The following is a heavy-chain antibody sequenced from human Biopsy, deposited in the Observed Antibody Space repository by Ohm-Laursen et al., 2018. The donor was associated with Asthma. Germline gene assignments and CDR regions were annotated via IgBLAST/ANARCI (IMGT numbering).Heavy chain of an antibody. CDR1: GGSFSGYY. D-gene: IGHD3-3*01. Sequence: SETLSLTCAVYGGSFSGYYWSWIRQPPGKGLEWIGEINHSGSTNYNPSLKSRVTISADTSKNQFSLKLSSVTAADTAVYYCARSAKTIFGVVMGSYYYGMDVWGQGTTVTVSS. J-gene: IGHJ6*02. CDR2: INHSGST. V-gene: IGHV4-34*01. CDR3: ARSAKTIFGVVMGSYYYGMDV.